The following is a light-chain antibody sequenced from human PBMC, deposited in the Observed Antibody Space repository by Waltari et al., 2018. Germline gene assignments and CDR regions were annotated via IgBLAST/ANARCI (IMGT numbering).Light chain of an antibody. CDR3: QQYGSSPRT. J-gene: IGKJ1*01. V-gene: IGKV3-20*01. Sequence: EIVLTQSPATLSLSPGERATLSCRASQSVRGYLAWYQQKPGQAPRLLIYDASNRASGIPARFSGSGSGTDFSLTISRLEPEDFAVYYCQQYGSSPRTFGQGTKVEIK. CDR1: QSVRGY. CDR2: DAS.